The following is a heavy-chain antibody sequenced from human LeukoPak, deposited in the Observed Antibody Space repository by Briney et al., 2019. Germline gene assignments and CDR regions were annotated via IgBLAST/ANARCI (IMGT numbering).Heavy chain of an antibody. CDR2: ISSNGGST. D-gene: IGHD6-13*01. CDR1: GFTFSSYP. V-gene: IGHV3-64*04. Sequence: SGGSLRLSCSASGFTFSSYPMHWVRQAPGKGLEYVSAISSNGGSTYYADYVKGRFTISRDNSKNTLYLQMNSLRAEDTAVYYCAKEEQPYYYYGMDVWGQGTTVTVSS. J-gene: IGHJ6*02. CDR3: AKEEQPYYYYGMDV.